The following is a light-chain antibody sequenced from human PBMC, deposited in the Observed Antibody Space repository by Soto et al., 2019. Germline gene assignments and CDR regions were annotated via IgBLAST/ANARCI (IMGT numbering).Light chain of an antibody. V-gene: IGKV3-11*01. CDR3: QQRSNGPVT. J-gene: IGKJ5*01. CDR1: QSVSSY. Sequence: EIVLTQSPATLSLSPGERVTLSCRATQSVSSYFAWNQQKPGQAPRLLIYDASNRTTGIPAKFRDSGSGTDFTLTISSLEPEDFAVYYCQQRSNGPVTFGQGTRLEIK. CDR2: DAS.